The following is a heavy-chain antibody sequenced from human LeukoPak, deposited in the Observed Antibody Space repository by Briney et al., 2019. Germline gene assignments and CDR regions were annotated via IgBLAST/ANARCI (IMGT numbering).Heavy chain of an antibody. D-gene: IGHD1-26*01. V-gene: IGHV3-7*01. CDR2: IKEEGSET. J-gene: IGHJ4*02. CDR1: GFTLKKYW. CDR3: ARDPYSGSYFDY. Sequence: GGSLRLSCAASGFTLKKYWMNWVRQVPGKGLECLANIKEEGSETYCADSVKGRFTISRDNPKNSLFLQINSLRVEDTAVYYCARDPYSGSYFDYWGQGTLVTVSS.